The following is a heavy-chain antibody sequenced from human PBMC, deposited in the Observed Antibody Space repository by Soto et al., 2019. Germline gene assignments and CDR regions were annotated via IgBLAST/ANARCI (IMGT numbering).Heavy chain of an antibody. CDR3: ARDLRIVGATYAFDI. Sequence: GGSLRLSCAASGFTFSSYAMHWVRQAPGKGLEWVAVISYDGSNKYYADSVKGRFTISRDNSKNTLYLQMNSLRAEDTAVYYCARDLRIVGATYAFDIWGQGTMVTVSS. CDR2: ISYDGSNK. D-gene: IGHD1-26*01. V-gene: IGHV3-30-3*01. CDR1: GFTFSSYA. J-gene: IGHJ3*02.